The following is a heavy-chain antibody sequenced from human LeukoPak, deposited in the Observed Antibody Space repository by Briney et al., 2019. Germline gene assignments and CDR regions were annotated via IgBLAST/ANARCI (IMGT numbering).Heavy chain of an antibody. CDR3: ARDHPFYYYDSSAWDY. CDR1: GGSISSGGYY. CDR2: IYHSGST. J-gene: IGHJ4*02. V-gene: IGHV4-30-2*01. Sequence: SETLSLTCTVSGGSISSGGYYWSWIRQPPGKGLEWIGYIYHSGSTYYNPSLKSRVTISVDTSKNQFSLKLSSVTAADTAVYYCARDHPFYYYDSSAWDYWGQGTLVTVSS. D-gene: IGHD3-22*01.